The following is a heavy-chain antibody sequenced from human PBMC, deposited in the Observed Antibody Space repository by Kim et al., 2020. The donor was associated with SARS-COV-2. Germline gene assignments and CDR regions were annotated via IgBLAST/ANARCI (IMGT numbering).Heavy chain of an antibody. J-gene: IGHJ4*02. V-gene: IGHV1-3*01. Sequence: ASVKVSCKASGYTFTSYAMHWVRQAPGQRLEWMGWINAGNGNTKYSQKFQGRVTITRDTSASTAYMELSSLRSEDTAVYYCARVDYYGSGSYYINFDYWGQGTLVTVSS. CDR1: GYTFTSYA. D-gene: IGHD3-10*01. CDR3: ARVDYYGSGSYYINFDY. CDR2: INAGNGNT.